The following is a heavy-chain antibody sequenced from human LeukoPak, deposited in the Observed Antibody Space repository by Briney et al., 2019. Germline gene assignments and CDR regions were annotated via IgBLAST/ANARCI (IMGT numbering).Heavy chain of an antibody. CDR2: ISAYNGDT. CDR3: ARDPSNTSGFYAYLDS. J-gene: IGHJ4*02. CDR1: GYTFTSHG. Sequence: ASVKVSCKASGYTFTSHGISWVRQPPGQGLEWMGWISAYNGDTKYAQKTQGRVTMTTDASTSTAYMELRSLRSDDTAMYYCARDPSNTSGFYAYLDSWGQGTLVTVSS. D-gene: IGHD6-19*01. V-gene: IGHV1-18*01.